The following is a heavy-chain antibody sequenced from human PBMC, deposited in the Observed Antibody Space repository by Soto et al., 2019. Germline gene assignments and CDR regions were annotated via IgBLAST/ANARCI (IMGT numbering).Heavy chain of an antibody. CDR3: AREGSRGSSWYMYNGFDP. J-gene: IGHJ5*02. CDR1: GLTFSRYW. D-gene: IGHD2-2*02. V-gene: IGHV3-7*03. Sequence: GGSRSLGSAGCGLTFSRYWVSCVRQAPGKGLEWVANIKKDGSEKYYVDSVKGRFTISRDNAKNSLYLQMNSLRAEDTAVYYCAREGSRGSSWYMYNGFDPWGQGTLVTVSS. CDR2: IKKDGSEK.